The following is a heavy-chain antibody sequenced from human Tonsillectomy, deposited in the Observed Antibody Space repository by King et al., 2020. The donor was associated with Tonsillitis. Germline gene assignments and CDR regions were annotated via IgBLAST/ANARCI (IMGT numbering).Heavy chain of an antibody. J-gene: IGHJ4*02. CDR3: TRDFVL. D-gene: IGHD2-15*01. CDR1: GFTYRNHS. Sequence: VQLVESGGGLVKPGESLRLSCAASGFTYRNHSMAWVRQAPGRGLERVSTISSSGKYTYYSDSVKGRFTISRDNAKKSLYLQVNSLRADDTAVYYCTRDFVLWGQGTLVTVSS. V-gene: IGHV3-21*01. CDR2: ISSSGKYT.